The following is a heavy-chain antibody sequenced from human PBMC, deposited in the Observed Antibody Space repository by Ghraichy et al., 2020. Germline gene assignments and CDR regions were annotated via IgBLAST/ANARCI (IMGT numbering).Heavy chain of an antibody. D-gene: IGHD3-3*01. CDR1: GFTFSSYS. J-gene: IGHJ6*02. Sequence: GGSLRLSCAASGFTFSSYSMNWVRQAPGKGLEWVSSISSSSSYIYYADSVKGRFTISRDNAKNSLYLQMNSLRAEDTAVYYCAGLRGDDFWSGYYPNYYGVDFWGQGTTVTVSS. CDR2: ISSSSSYI. CDR3: AGLRGDDFWSGYYPNYYGVDF. V-gene: IGHV3-21*01.